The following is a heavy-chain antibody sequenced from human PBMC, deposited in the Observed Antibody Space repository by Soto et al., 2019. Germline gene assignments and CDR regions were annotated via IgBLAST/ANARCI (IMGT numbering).Heavy chain of an antibody. CDR2: ISSSSSTI. Sequence: PGGSLRLSCAASGFTFSGYAINWVRQAPGKGLEWVSYISSSSSTIYYADSVRGRFTISRDNAKNSLYLQMNSLRAEDTAVYYCATETSYGGYAYWGRGTLVTVSS. J-gene: IGHJ4*02. CDR1: GFTFSGYA. V-gene: IGHV3-48*01. CDR3: ATETSYGGYAY. D-gene: IGHD5-12*01.